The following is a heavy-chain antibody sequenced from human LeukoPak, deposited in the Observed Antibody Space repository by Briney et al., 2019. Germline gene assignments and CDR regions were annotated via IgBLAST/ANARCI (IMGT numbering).Heavy chain of an antibody. CDR3: AGSRSVGLDY. CDR2: ISSDGGST. CDR1: GLTFSSYA. J-gene: IGHJ4*02. D-gene: IGHD1-26*01. V-gene: IGHV3-64*01. Sequence: PGGSLRHSCAASGLTFSSYAMHWVCQAPGKGLEYVSDISSDGGSTFYANSVKGRFTISRDNSKNTLYLQMGSLTTEDMAVYYCAGSRSVGLDYWGQGTLVTVSS.